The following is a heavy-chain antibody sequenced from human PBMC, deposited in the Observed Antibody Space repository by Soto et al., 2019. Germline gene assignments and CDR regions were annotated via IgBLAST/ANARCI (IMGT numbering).Heavy chain of an antibody. CDR2: INHSGST. Sequence: SETLSLTCAVYGGSFSGYYWSWIRQPPGKGLEWIGEINHSGSTYYNPSLKSRVTISVDTSKNQFSLKLSSVTAADTAVYYCARVGYYDSSGYYYWGQGTLVTVSS. J-gene: IGHJ4*02. V-gene: IGHV4-34*01. CDR1: GGSFSGYY. D-gene: IGHD3-22*01. CDR3: ARVGYYDSSGYYY.